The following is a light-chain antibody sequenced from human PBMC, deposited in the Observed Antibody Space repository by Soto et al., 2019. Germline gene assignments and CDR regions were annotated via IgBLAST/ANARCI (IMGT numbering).Light chain of an antibody. CDR2: ENN. CDR1: SSNIGNNY. Sequence: RRAGKAGRAQRVPIPYKKSSSNIGNNYVSWYQQLPGTAPKLLIYENNKRPSGIPDRFPGSKSGTSATLGITGLQTGDEADYYCGTWDSSLSAYVFGTGTKVTVL. CDR3: GTWDSSLSAYV. J-gene: IGLJ1*01. V-gene: IGLV1-51*02.